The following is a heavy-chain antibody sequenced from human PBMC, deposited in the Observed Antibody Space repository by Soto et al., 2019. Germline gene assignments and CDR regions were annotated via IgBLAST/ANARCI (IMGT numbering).Heavy chain of an antibody. CDR2: ISYDGSNK. V-gene: IGHV3-30-3*01. D-gene: IGHD6-19*01. J-gene: IGHJ4*02. Sequence: QVQLVESGGGVVQPGRSLRLSCAASGFTFSTYAMHWVRQAPGKGLEWVAVISYDGSNKYYADSVKGRFTISRDNSKNTRYLQINSLRAEDTAMYYCARDKSPYSSGWHNRHFDYWGQGTLVTVSS. CDR3: ARDKSPYSSGWHNRHFDY. CDR1: GFTFSTYA.